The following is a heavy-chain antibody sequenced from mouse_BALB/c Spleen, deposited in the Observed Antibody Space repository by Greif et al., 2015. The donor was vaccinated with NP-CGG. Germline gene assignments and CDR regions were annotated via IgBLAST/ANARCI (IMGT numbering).Heavy chain of an antibody. D-gene: IGHD1-1*01. Sequence: VQLQQSGPELVKPGASVKMSCKASGYTFTSYVMHWVKQKPGQGLEWIGYINPYNDGTKYNEKFKGKDTLTSDKSSSTAYMGLSSLTSEDSAVYYCAGITTVVDYYAMDYWGQGTSVTVSS. J-gene: IGHJ4*01. CDR1: GYTFTSYV. CDR3: AGITTVVDYYAMDY. CDR2: INPYNDGT. V-gene: IGHV1-14*01.